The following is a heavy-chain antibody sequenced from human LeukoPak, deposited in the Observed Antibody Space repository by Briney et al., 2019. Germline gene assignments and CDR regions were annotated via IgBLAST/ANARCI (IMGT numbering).Heavy chain of an antibody. CDR2: INHSGST. D-gene: IGHD1-1*01. Sequence: SETLPLTCAVYGGSFSGYYRSWIRQPPGKGLEWIGEINHSGSTNSNPSLKSRVTVSVDTSKNLFSLKLSSVTAADTAVYYCVRVSWNDVEYWGQGTLVTVSS. CDR1: GGSFSGYY. V-gene: IGHV4-34*01. CDR3: VRVSWNDVEY. J-gene: IGHJ4*02.